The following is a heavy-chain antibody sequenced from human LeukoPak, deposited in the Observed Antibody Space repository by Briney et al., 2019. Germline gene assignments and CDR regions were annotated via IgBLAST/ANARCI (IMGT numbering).Heavy chain of an antibody. CDR1: GFIVSSNY. Sequence: GGSLRLSCAASGFIVSSNYMNWVRQAPGKGLEWVSVIYSGGSTYYADSVKGRFTISRDNSKNTLYLQMNNLRAEDTAVYYCARDRDGYYFDYWGQGTLVTVSS. D-gene: IGHD5-24*01. V-gene: IGHV3-53*01. J-gene: IGHJ4*02. CDR2: IYSGGST. CDR3: ARDRDGYYFDY.